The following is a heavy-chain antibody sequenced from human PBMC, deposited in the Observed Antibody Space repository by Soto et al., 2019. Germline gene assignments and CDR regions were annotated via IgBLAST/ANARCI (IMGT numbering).Heavy chain of an antibody. V-gene: IGHV3-30*18. Sequence: QVQLVESGGGVVQPGRSLRLSCAASGFTFSSYGMNWVRQAPGKGLEWVAVISYDGSNKYYADSVKGRFTISRDNSKNALYLQMNCLGAEETAVYYCAKGGSSLWFGELDYWGQGPLLTVSS. CDR2: ISYDGSNK. CDR3: AKGGSSLWFGELDY. CDR1: GFTFSSYG. J-gene: IGHJ4*02. D-gene: IGHD3-10*01.